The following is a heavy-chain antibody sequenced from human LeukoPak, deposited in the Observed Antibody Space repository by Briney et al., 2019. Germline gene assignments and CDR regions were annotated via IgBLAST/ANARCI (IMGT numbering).Heavy chain of an antibody. V-gene: IGHV4-59*01. CDR3: ARGVYIAAAQYGY. J-gene: IGHJ4*02. D-gene: IGHD6-13*01. CDR2: IYYSGTT. Sequence: SETLSLTCTVSGGSISSYYWSWIRQPPGKGLEWIGYIYYSGTTNCNPSLKSRVTISVDTSKNQFSLKLSSVTAADTAVYYCARGVYIAAAQYGYWGQGTLVTVSS. CDR1: GGSISSYY.